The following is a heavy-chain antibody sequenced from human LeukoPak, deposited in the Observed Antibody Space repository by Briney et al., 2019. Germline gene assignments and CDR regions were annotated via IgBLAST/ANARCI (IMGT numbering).Heavy chain of an antibody. CDR2: INHSGST. Sequence: SETLSLTCAVYGGSFSGHYWSWIRQPPGKGLEWIGEINHSGSTNYNPSLKSRVTISVDTSKNQFSLKLTSVTAADTAGYYCARHSYYGKYYFDYWGQGTLVTVSS. D-gene: IGHD3-10*01. J-gene: IGHJ4*02. CDR1: GGSFSGHY. CDR3: ARHSYYGKYYFDY. V-gene: IGHV4-34*01.